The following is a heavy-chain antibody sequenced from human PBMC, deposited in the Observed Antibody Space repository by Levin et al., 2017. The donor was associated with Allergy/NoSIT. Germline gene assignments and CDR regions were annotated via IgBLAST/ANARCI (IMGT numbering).Heavy chain of an antibody. CDR2: IIPIFGTA. J-gene: IGHJ4*02. CDR1: GGTFSSYA. D-gene: IGHD4-17*01. Sequence: ASVKVSCKASGGTFSSYAISWVRQAPGQGLEWMGGIIPIFGTANYAQKFQGRVTITADKSTSTAYMELSSLRSEDTAVYYCARDLAGDPHANLNYWGQGTLVTVSS. CDR3: ARDLAGDPHANLNY. V-gene: IGHV1-69*06.